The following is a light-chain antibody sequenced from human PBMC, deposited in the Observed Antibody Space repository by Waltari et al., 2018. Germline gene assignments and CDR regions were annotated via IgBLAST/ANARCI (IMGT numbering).Light chain of an antibody. CDR2: GKN. Sequence: SSELTQDPAVSVALGQTVRITCQGDSLRSYYASWYQQKPGQAPVLVIYGKNNRPSGIPDRFCGSSSGNTASLTITGAQAEDEADYYCNSRDSSGNHRWVFGGGTKLTVL. J-gene: IGLJ3*02. V-gene: IGLV3-19*01. CDR1: SLRSYY. CDR3: NSRDSSGNHRWV.